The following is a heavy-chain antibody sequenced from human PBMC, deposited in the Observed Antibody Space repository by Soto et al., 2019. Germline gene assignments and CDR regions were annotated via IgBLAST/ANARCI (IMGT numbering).Heavy chain of an antibody. CDR3: AHAMLYCTGGSCSTWFDS. V-gene: IGHV2-5*02. J-gene: IGHJ5*01. Sequence: QITLKESGPTLVKPTQTLTLTCTFSGFSLSTHGVGVGWIRQPAGKALEWLALIYWDDDTRYSASLNSRLTITKDTSKTQVVLTMPSVAPVDTAPYYCAHAMLYCTGGSCSTWFDSWGPGTLVTVSS. D-gene: IGHD2-15*01. CDR2: IYWDDDT. CDR1: GFSLSTHGVG.